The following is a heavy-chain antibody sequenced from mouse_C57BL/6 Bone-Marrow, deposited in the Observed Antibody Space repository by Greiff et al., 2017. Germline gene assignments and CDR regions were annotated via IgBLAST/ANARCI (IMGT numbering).Heavy chain of an antibody. V-gene: IGHV5-12*01. CDR3: AAFYGSSTWFAY. CDR1: GFTFSDYY. D-gene: IGHD1-1*01. CDR2: ISNGGGST. J-gene: IGHJ3*01. Sequence: EVMLVESGGGLVQPGGSLKLSCAASGFTFSDYYMYWVRQTPEKRLEWVAYISNGGGSTYYPDTVKGRFTISRDNAKNTLYLQMRRLKSGDTAMYYCAAFYGSSTWFAYWGQGTLVTVSA.